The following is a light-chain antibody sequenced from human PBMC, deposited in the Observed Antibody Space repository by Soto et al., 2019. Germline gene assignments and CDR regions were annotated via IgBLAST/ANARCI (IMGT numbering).Light chain of an antibody. CDR1: QSITGW. J-gene: IGKJ2*01. CDR2: KAS. CDR3: QHYTTSSGYI. Sequence: DIPLTQSPSTLSASVGDRVTITCRASQSITGWLAWYQQKPGTAPKLLIYKASNLQSGVPSRFSGSGSGTEFTLTISSLQPDAFATYYCQHYTTSSGYIFGQGTRLEIK. V-gene: IGKV1-5*03.